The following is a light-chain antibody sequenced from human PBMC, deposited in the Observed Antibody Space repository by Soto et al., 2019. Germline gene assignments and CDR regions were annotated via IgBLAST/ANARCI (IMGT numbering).Light chain of an antibody. V-gene: IGKV1-39*01. J-gene: IGKJ1*01. CDR1: QSISSY. CDR2: AAS. Sequence: DIQMTQSPSSLYASVGDRVPITCRASQSISSYLNWYQQKPGKAPKLLIYAASSLQSGVPSRFSGSGSGTDFTLTISSLQPEDFATYYCQQSYSTPWTFGQGTKVEIK. CDR3: QQSYSTPWT.